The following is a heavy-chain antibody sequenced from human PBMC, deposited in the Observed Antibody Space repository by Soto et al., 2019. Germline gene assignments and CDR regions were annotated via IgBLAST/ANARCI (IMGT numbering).Heavy chain of an antibody. J-gene: IGHJ6*02. Sequence: ASVKVSWKASGYTFYSHSISLVRQAPGQGLEWMGRINADYGNTQYAQKFRGRVTMTTDTSTTTVYMELTNLRSDDTAVYYCARCIQGDYYYGMDVWGQGTTVTVSS. CDR3: ARCIQGDYYYGMDV. D-gene: IGHD5-18*01. CDR2: INADYGNT. CDR1: GYTFYSHS. V-gene: IGHV1-18*01.